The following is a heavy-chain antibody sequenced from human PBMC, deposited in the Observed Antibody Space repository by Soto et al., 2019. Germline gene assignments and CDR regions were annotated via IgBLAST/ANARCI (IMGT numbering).Heavy chain of an antibody. V-gene: IGHV3-23*01. CDR3: AKDLGVSYHKLDY. D-gene: IGHD3-22*01. Sequence: PGGSLRLSCAASGFTFSNYAMTWVRQAPGKGLEWVSAISGSGDSAYYADSVQGRFTISRDNSRNTLYLQMNSLRAEDTAVYYCAKDLGVSYHKLDYWGQGTLVTVSS. J-gene: IGHJ4*02. CDR1: GFTFSNYA. CDR2: ISGSGDSA.